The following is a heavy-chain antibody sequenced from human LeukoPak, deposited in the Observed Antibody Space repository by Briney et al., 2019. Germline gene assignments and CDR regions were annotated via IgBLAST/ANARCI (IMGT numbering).Heavy chain of an antibody. V-gene: IGHV3-64*01. Sequence: GGSLRLSCAASGFTFRSYAMHWVRQAPGKGLEYVSSISNYGSSTYYANSVKGRFIISRDNSKNTLYLQMGSLRAEDMAVYYCAREGGTGDSSFDYWGQGTLVTVSS. CDR3: AREGGTGDSSFDY. CDR1: GFTFRSYA. J-gene: IGHJ4*02. CDR2: ISNYGSST. D-gene: IGHD2-15*01.